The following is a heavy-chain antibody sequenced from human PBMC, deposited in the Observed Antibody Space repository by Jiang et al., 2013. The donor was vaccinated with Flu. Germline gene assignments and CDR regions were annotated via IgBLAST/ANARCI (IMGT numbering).Heavy chain of an antibody. D-gene: IGHD6-19*01. Sequence: GVVQPGRSLRLSCAASGFTFSSYAMHWVRQAPGKGLEWVAVISYDGSNKYYADSVKGRFTISRDNSKNTLYLQMNSLRAEDTAVYYCARDLKWRAVAGIQNWGQGTLVTVSS. CDR3: ARDLKWRAVAGIQN. J-gene: IGHJ1*01. CDR1: GFTFSSYA. V-gene: IGHV3-30-3*01. CDR2: ISYDGSNK.